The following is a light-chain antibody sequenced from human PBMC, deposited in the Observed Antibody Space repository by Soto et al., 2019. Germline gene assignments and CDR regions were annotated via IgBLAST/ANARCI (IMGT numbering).Light chain of an antibody. CDR3: QQSYTTPRT. CDR1: QNINTN. J-gene: IGKJ1*01. CDR2: VAS. Sequence: DLQMTQSPSSLSAFVGDRVTVTCRASQNINTNLNWYQQKPGKAPKLLIYVASSLQSGVPSRFSGSGSGTDFALTISSLQPEDFATYYCQQSYTTPRTFGQGTKVDIK. V-gene: IGKV1-39*01.